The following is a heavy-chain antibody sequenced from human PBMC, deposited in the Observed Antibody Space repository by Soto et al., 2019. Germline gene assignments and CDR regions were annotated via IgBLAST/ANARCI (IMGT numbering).Heavy chain of an antibody. J-gene: IGHJ4*02. CDR3: TRVWERSGSSYNPFDY. D-gene: IGHD3-10*01. CDR2: IKEDGSER. CDR1: GFTFGNHW. V-gene: IGHV3-7*05. Sequence: GGSLRLSCAASGFTFGNHWMSWVRQAPGKGLEWVASIKEDGSERFYVDSVKGRFTISRDSARNSLFLQMNSLTVDDTAVYYCTRVWERSGSSYNPFDYWGQGTLVTVSS.